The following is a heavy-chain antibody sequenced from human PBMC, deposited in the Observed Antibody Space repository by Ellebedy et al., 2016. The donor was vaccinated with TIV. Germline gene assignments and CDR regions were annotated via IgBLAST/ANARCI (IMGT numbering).Heavy chain of an antibody. J-gene: IGHJ6*02. CDR2: TYYGSKWYY. CDR1: GDSVSTDIG. CDR3: ARGWFGSGMGV. D-gene: IGHD3-10*01. Sequence: SQTLSLTCVISGDSVSTDIGWNWIRQSPSRGLEWLGRTYYGSKWYYSYAVSVRSRVVINPDTSKNQFSLQLNSVTPEDTAVYYCARGWFGSGMGVWGQGTTVTVSS. V-gene: IGHV6-1*01.